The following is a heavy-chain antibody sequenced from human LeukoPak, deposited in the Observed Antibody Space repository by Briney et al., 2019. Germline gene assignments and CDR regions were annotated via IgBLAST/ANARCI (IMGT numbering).Heavy chain of an antibody. CDR3: ARDLGIAAAGTYYFDY. CDR2: INPNSGGT. Sequence: GASVKVSCKASGYTFTGCYMHWVRQAPGQGLEWMGWINPNSGGTNYAQKFQGRVTMTRDTSISTAYMELSRLRSDDTAVYYCARDLGIAAAGTYYFDYWGQGTLVTVSS. V-gene: IGHV1-2*02. J-gene: IGHJ4*02. CDR1: GYTFTGCY. D-gene: IGHD6-13*01.